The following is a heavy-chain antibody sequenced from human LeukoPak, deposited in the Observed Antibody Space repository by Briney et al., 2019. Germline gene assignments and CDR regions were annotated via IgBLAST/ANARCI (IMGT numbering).Heavy chain of an antibody. CDR3: ARDHNSGWFNADVLEYFQH. Sequence: GGSLRLSCAASGFTFSDFYMSWIRQTPEKGLEWISHISTTGNTKYYADSVIGRFSISRDNAKNSVYLQMNSLRAEDTAVYYCARDHNSGWFNADVLEYFQHWGQGTLVTVSS. CDR2: ISTTGNTK. J-gene: IGHJ1*01. V-gene: IGHV3-11*01. D-gene: IGHD6-19*01. CDR1: GFTFSDFY.